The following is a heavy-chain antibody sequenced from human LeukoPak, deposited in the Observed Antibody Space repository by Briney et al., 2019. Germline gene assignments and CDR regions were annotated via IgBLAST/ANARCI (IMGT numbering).Heavy chain of an antibody. J-gene: IGHJ4*02. CDR1: GYTFTGYY. CDR3: AREALDSSSWYGEGDY. Sequence: GASVKVSCKASGYTFTGYYMHWVRQAPGQGLEWMGWINPNSGGTNYAQKFQGRVTMTRDTSISTAYMELSRLRSDDTAVYYCAREALDSSSWYGEGDYWGQGTLVTVSS. V-gene: IGHV1-2*02. D-gene: IGHD6-13*01. CDR2: INPNSGGT.